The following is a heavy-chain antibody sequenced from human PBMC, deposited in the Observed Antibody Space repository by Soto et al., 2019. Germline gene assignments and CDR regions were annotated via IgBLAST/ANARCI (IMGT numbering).Heavy chain of an antibody. CDR3: ARDLDGGTGTAPFFGY. D-gene: IGHD1-1*01. V-gene: IGHV1-69*06. CDR1: GGTFSNYA. Sequence: QVQLGQSGAEVKKPGSSVKVSCKASGGTFSNYAISWVRQAPAQGLEWMGGIIPIFGTANYAQKFQGRVTITEDKSTSTAYMELSSLRSEDTAVYYCARDLDGGTGTAPFFGYWGQGTLVTVSS. J-gene: IGHJ4*02. CDR2: IIPIFGTA.